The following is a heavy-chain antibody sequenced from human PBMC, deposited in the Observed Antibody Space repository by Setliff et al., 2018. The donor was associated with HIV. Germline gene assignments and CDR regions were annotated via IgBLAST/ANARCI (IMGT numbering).Heavy chain of an antibody. V-gene: IGHV2-5*02. CDR2: IYWDNDR. J-gene: IGHJ3*01. CDR1: GFSLSTSGVG. CDR3: AHKRRNPDLDTFDV. Sequence: SGPTLVNPTQTLTLTCTLSGFSLSTSGVGVGWIRQSPGKALEWLALIYWDNDRRYSPSLRNKLTITKDTSTNQVVLTLTNMDPVDTATYYCAHKRRNPDLDTFDVWGPGTMVTV.